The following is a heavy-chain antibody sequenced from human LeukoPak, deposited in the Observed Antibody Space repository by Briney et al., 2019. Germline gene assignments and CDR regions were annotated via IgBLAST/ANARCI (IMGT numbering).Heavy chain of an antibody. Sequence: SETLSLSCTVSGASISDYYWSWIRQPPGKGLEWIGYIYHSGYSDSNPSLKSRVTVSIDTPTKLFSLSLTSVTAADTAVYYCARVNYHAPGSPFDYWGQGTLVTVSS. CDR2: IYHSGYS. CDR1: GASISDYY. CDR3: ARVNYHAPGSPFDY. J-gene: IGHJ4*02. D-gene: IGHD3-10*01. V-gene: IGHV4-59*01.